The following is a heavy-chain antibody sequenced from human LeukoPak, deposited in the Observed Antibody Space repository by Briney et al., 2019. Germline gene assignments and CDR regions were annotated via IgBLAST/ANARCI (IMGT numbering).Heavy chain of an antibody. J-gene: IGHJ4*02. CDR1: GGSISSGGYY. Sequence: PPEALSLTCIVSGGSISSGGYYWNWIRQHPGKGLEWIGYIYYSGSTYYNPSLKSRVIISADTSKNQFSLKLTSVTAADTAVYYCAAQLLWFGEDNPHFDYWGQGTLVTVSS. V-gene: IGHV4-31*03. CDR2: IYYSGST. D-gene: IGHD3-10*01. CDR3: AAQLLWFGEDNPHFDY.